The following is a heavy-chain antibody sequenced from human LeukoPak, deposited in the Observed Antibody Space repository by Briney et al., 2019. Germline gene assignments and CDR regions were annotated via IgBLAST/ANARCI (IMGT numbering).Heavy chain of an antibody. V-gene: IGHV3-48*02. CDR2: ISTMSSTK. J-gene: IGHJ4*02. Sequence: GGSLRLSCAASGFTFSSYDMNWVRQAPGKGLEWVSYISTMSSTKYYADSVKGRFTISRDNAKNSLYLQMNSLMDEDNAVYYCARSKIGYYYGDYDGYWGQGTLVTVSS. D-gene: IGHD4-17*01. CDR3: ARSKIGYYYGDYDGY. CDR1: GFTFSSYD.